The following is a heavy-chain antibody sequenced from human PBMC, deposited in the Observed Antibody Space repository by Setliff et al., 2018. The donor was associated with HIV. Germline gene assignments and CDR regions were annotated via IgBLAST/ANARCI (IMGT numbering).Heavy chain of an antibody. CDR2: ISRSGTTI. V-gene: IGHV3-48*03. CDR1: GFTFSIYE. D-gene: IGHD1-26*01. CDR3: ARAPSSYGRSYWYFDL. J-gene: IGHJ2*01. Sequence: GGSLRLSCATSGFTFSIYEMNWVRQAPGKGLEWVSYISRSGTTIYYADSVKGRFTISRDNSKNTLYLQMNSLRPEDTAVYYCARAPSSYGRSYWYFDLWGRGTLVTVSS.